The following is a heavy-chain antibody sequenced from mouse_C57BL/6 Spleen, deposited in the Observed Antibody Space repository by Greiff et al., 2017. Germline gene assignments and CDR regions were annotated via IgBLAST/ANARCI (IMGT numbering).Heavy chain of an antibody. CDR2: IYPGSGST. Sequence: QVQLQQPGAELVKPGASVKMSCKASGYTFTSYWLTWVKQRPGQGLEWIGDIYPGSGSTNYNEKFKSKATLTVDTSSSTAYMPLSSLTSEDSAVYYCARGNYDYDRYYFDYWGQGTTLTVSS. CDR3: ARGNYDYDRYYFDY. V-gene: IGHV1-55*01. CDR1: GYTFTSYW. D-gene: IGHD2-4*01. J-gene: IGHJ2*01.